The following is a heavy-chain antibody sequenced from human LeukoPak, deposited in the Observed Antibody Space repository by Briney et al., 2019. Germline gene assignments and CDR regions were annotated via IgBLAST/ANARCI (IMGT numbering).Heavy chain of an antibody. CDR1: GGSISSSSYY. J-gene: IGHJ6*02. CDR3: ASQGIAAASMDV. D-gene: IGHD6-13*01. CDR2: IYYSGST. Sequence: SETLSLTCTVSGGSISSSSYYWGWIRQPPGKGLEWIGSIYYSGSTYYNPSLKSRVTISVDTSKNQFSLKLSSVTAADTAVYYCASQGIAAASMDVWGQGTTVTVSS. V-gene: IGHV4-39*07.